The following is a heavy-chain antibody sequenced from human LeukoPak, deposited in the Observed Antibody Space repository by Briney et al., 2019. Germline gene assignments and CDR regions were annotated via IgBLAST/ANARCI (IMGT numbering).Heavy chain of an antibody. Sequence: GGSLRLSCSASGFTFRDYAMSWVRQAPGKGLEWVSSISYSSSFIYYADSVKGRFTISRDNAENSLYLQMNSLRAEDTAVYYCARERDCSGGSCYMDYWGQGTLVTVSS. CDR2: ISYSSSFI. CDR1: GFTFRDYA. J-gene: IGHJ4*02. CDR3: ARERDCSGGSCYMDY. V-gene: IGHV3-21*01. D-gene: IGHD2-15*01.